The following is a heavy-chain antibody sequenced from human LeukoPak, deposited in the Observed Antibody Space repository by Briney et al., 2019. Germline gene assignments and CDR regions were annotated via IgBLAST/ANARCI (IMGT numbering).Heavy chain of an antibody. CDR3: ARGIAVAGSHYYYYMDV. D-gene: IGHD6-19*01. CDR2: LYYSGSN. V-gene: IGHV4-39*07. Sequence: SEPLSLTCTVSGVSISSSSYHWGWIRPPRGKGLEWIGSLYYSGSNYYQPSLKSRVTISVDTSKHQFSLKLSSVTAADTAVYYCARGIAVAGSHYYYYMDVGGKGTTITVS. CDR1: GVSISSSSYH. J-gene: IGHJ6*03.